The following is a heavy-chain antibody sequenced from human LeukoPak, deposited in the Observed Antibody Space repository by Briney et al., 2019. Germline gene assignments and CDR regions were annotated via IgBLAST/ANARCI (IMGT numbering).Heavy chain of an antibody. CDR3: AGYCSSTSCYRGGLDY. D-gene: IGHD2-2*01. J-gene: IGHJ4*02. Sequence: SETLSLTCTVSGVSISSYYWSWIRQPPGKGLEWIGYIYYSGSTNYNPSLKSRVTISVDTSKNQFSLKLSSVTAADTAVYYCAGYCSSTSCYRGGLDYWGQGTLVTVSS. CDR2: IYYSGST. CDR1: GVSISSYY. V-gene: IGHV4-59*01.